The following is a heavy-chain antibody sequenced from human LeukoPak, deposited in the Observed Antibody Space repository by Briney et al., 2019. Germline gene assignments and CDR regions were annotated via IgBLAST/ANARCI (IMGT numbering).Heavy chain of an antibody. CDR1: GFTFSTFA. J-gene: IGHJ4*02. D-gene: IGHD2-8*02. CDR3: ATYRQVLLPFES. CDR2: IFPSGGEI. V-gene: IGHV3-23*01. Sequence: PGGSLRLSCEASGFTFSTFAMIWVRQPPGKGLEWVSRIFPSGGEIHYADSVRGRFTISRDNSKITLSLQMNSLRAEDTAIYYCATYRQVLLPFESWGQGTLVTVSS.